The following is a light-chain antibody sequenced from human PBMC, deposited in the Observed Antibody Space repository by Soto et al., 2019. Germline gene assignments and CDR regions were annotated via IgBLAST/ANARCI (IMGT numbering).Light chain of an antibody. Sequence: EIVLTQSPATLSLSPGERATLSCRASQSVSSYLAWYQQKPGQAPRLLIYEASNRATGIQARFSGSGSGTDFTLTISSLEPEDFAVYYCQQRKNWPPLTFGGGTKVEIK. V-gene: IGKV3-11*01. CDR3: QQRKNWPPLT. CDR2: EAS. CDR1: QSVSSY. J-gene: IGKJ4*01.